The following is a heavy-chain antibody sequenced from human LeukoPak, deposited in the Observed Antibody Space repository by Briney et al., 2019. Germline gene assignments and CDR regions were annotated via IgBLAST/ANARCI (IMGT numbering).Heavy chain of an antibody. J-gene: IGHJ4*02. Sequence: SQTLSLTCALSGDTVSSNSAAWNWIRQSPSRGLEWLGRTYYRSKWYNDYAVPVKSRITINPDTSKNQFSLQLNSVTPEDTAVYYCARAGGDSWYFDYWGQGTLVTVSS. CDR2: TYYRSKWYN. CDR3: ARAGGDSWYFDY. V-gene: IGHV6-1*01. CDR1: GDTVSSNSAA. D-gene: IGHD2-21*02.